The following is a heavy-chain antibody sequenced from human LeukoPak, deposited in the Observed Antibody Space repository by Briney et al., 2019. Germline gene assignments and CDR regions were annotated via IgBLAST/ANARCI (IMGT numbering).Heavy chain of an antibody. CDR2: ISDNGLTT. V-gene: IGHV3-23*01. Sequence: QAGGSLRLSCAASGFTFSSYAMSWVRQAPGKGLEWVSVISDNGLTTFYADSVKGRFTISRDNPKNTLYLQMNSLRADDTAVYYCAKDPNPSYCTIDNCHLDWGQGTLVTVS. J-gene: IGHJ4*01. CDR3: AKDPNPSYCTIDNCHLD. D-gene: IGHD2-8*01. CDR1: GFTFSSYA.